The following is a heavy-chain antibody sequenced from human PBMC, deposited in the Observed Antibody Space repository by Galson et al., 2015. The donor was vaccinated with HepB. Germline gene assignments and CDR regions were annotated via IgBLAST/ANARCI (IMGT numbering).Heavy chain of an antibody. V-gene: IGHV1-46*01. CDR2: INPSGGST. CDR1: GYTFTSYY. J-gene: IGHJ4*02. CDR3: ARVWKDCSSTSCYAEFDY. Sequence: SCKASGYTFTSYYMHWVRQAPGQGLEWMGIINPSGGSTSYAQKFQGRVTMTRDTSTSTVYMELSSLRSEDTAVYYCARVWKDCSSTSCYAEFDYWGQGTLVTVSS. D-gene: IGHD2-2*01.